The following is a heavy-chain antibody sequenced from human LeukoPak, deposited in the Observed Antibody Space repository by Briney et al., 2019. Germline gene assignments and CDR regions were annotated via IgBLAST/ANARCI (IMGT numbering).Heavy chain of an antibody. CDR2: ISSSSSYI. Sequence: GGSLRLSCAASGFSVGNNYMNWVRQAPGKGLEWVSSISSSSSYIYYADSVKGRFTISRDNAKNSPYLQMNSLRAEDTAVYYCARGSPADDYGDYLPYDYWGQGTLVTVSS. CDR3: ARGSPADDYGDYLPYDY. CDR1: GFSVGNNY. V-gene: IGHV3-21*01. D-gene: IGHD4-17*01. J-gene: IGHJ4*02.